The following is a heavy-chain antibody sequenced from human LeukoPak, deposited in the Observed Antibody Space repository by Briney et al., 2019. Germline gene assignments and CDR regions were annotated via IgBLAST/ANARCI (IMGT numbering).Heavy chain of an antibody. CDR3: ARDNSGFGS. V-gene: IGHV3-7*01. CDR1: GFTFKNYW. J-gene: IGHJ4*02. Sequence: GGSLRLSCAGSGFTFKNYWMAWVRQAPGEGLEWVANIRHDGSARYYGDSVKGRFTISRDDAKNSLFLQMNSLRVDDTALYYCARDNSGFGSWGQGALVTVSS. D-gene: IGHD6-19*01. CDR2: IRHDGSAR.